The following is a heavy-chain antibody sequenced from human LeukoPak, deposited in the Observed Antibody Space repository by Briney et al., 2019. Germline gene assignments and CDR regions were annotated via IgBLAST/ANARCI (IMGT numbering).Heavy chain of an antibody. J-gene: IGHJ6*03. CDR3: ANMPSYYYYYYMDV. Sequence: GGSLRLSCAASGFTFRSYEMNWVRQAPGKGLEWVSDINGSGGSTYYADSVKGRFTISRDNSKNTLYLQMNSLRAEDTAVYYCANMPSYYYYYYMDVRGKGTTVTVSS. D-gene: IGHD2-2*01. V-gene: IGHV3-23*01. CDR2: INGSGGST. CDR1: GFTFRSYE.